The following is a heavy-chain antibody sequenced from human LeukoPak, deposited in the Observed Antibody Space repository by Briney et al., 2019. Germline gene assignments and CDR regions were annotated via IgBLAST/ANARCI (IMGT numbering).Heavy chain of an antibody. J-gene: IGHJ5*02. Sequence: SETLSLTCTVSGGSISSGGYYWSWIRQPPGKGLEWIGYIYHSGSTYYNPSLKSRVTISVDRSKNQFSLKLSSVTAADTAVYYCARVKCSSTSCYPNWFDPWGQGTLVTVSS. D-gene: IGHD2-2*01. CDR2: IYHSGST. CDR1: GGSISSGGYY. CDR3: ARVKCSSTSCYPNWFDP. V-gene: IGHV4-30-2*01.